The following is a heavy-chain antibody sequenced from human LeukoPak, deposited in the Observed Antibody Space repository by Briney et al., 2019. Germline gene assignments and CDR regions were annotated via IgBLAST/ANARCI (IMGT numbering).Heavy chain of an antibody. CDR3: AKWGDYDILTGYYDSDY. CDR1: GFTFSSYG. V-gene: IGHV3-30*18. D-gene: IGHD3-9*01. J-gene: IGHJ4*01. Sequence: GRSLRLSCAASGFTFSSYGMHWVRQAPGKGLEWVAVISYDGSNKYYADSVKGRFTISRDNSKNTLYLQMNSLRAEDTAVYYCAKWGDYDILTGYYDSDYWGHGTLVTVSS. CDR2: ISYDGSNK.